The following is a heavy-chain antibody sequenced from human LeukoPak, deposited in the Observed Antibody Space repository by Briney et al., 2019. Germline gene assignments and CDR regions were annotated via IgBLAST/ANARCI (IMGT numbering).Heavy chain of an antibody. D-gene: IGHD5-12*01. CDR3: VRHFNSVATMQIDY. J-gene: IGHJ4*02. CDR2: INWNSGSK. CDR1: GFTFSSYA. V-gene: IGHV3-20*01. Sequence: GGSLRLSCAASGFTFSSYAMSWVRQAPGKVLEWVSGINWNSGSKRYAASVKGRFTISRDNARNSVYLEMTSLRAEDTAFYHCVRHFNSVATMQIDYWGQGTLVSVSS.